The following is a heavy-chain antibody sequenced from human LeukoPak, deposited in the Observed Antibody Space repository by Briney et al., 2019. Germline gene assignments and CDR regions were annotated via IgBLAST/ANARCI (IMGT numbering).Heavy chain of an antibody. V-gene: IGHV1-69*13. J-gene: IGHJ6*02. Sequence: GASVKVSCKASGGTFTSYAISWVRQAPGQGLEWMGGIIPIFGTANSAQKFQGRVTITADESTSTAYMELSSLRSEDTAVYYCASVAIFGVAQSQYYYYGMDVWGQGTTVTASS. CDR3: ASVAIFGVAQSQYYYYGMDV. CDR1: GGTFTSYA. CDR2: IIPIFGTA. D-gene: IGHD3-3*01.